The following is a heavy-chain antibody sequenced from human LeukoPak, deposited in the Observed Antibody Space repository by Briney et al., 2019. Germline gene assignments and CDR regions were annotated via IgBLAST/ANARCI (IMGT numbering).Heavy chain of an antibody. Sequence: GGSLRLSCAASGFTFSSYSMKWVRQAPGKGLEWVSYITTSGTIYYADSVKGRFAISRDNAKNSLYLHMSSLRAEDTAVYYCARGLYSNFLAGPDYWGQGTLVTVSS. CDR3: ARGLYSNFLAGPDY. J-gene: IGHJ4*02. CDR1: GFTFSSYS. CDR2: ITTSGTI. D-gene: IGHD4-11*01. V-gene: IGHV3-48*01.